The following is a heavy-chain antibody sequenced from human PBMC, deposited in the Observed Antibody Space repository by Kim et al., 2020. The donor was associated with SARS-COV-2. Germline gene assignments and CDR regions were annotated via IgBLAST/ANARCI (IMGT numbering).Heavy chain of an antibody. CDR1: GFTFSSYS. CDR2: ISSSSSYI. Sequence: GGSLRLSCAASGFTFSSYSMNWVRQAPGKGLEWVSSISSSSSYIYYADSVKGRFTISRDNAKNSLYLQMNSLRAEDTAVYYCARGPHIAAAGTFFGPYSNYWGQGTLVTVSS. CDR3: ARGPHIAAAGTFFGPYSNY. J-gene: IGHJ4*02. V-gene: IGHV3-21*01. D-gene: IGHD6-13*01.